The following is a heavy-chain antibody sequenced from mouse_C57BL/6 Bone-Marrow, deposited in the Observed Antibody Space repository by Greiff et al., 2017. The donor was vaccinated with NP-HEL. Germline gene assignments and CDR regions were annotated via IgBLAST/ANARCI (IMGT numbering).Heavy chain of an antibody. J-gene: IGHJ3*01. CDR2: IDPSDSYT. CDR1: GYTFTSYW. D-gene: IGHD4-1*01. CDR3: ARLSQTGTGFAY. Sequence: QVQLQQPGAELVMPGASVKLSCKASGYTFTSYWMHWVKQRPGQGLEWIGEIDPSDSYTNYNQKFKGKSTLTVDKSSSTAYMQLSSLTSEDSAVYYCARLSQTGTGFAYWGQGTLVTVSA. V-gene: IGHV1-69*01.